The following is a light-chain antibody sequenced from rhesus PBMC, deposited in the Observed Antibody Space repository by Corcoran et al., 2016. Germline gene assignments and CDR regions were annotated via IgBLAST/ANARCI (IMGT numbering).Light chain of an antibody. CDR1: QCIGNA. V-gene: IGKV1-33*01. CDR3: QQRNSYPLT. CDR2: SAS. J-gene: IGKJ4*01. Sequence: DIQMTQSPSSLSASVGDKVTITCRASQCIGNALAWYQQKPGKAPNLLIYSASTLQSGVPSRFSGIGSGTDFSLTISSLQPEDFAVYYCQQRNSYPLTFGGGTKVVI.